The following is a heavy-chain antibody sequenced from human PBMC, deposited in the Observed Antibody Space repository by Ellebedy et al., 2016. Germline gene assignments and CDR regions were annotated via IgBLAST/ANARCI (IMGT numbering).Heavy chain of an antibody. J-gene: IGHJ4*02. Sequence: SETLSLTCTVSGGSVSRDYWSWIRQPPGKGLEWIGYISFSGFSKYNPSLKSRVTISGDTSTSEFSLNLSSVTAADTAVYYCARLPSGNIFGYFDYWGQGILVTVSS. CDR1: GGSVSRDY. V-gene: IGHV4-59*02. CDR2: ISFSGFS. D-gene: IGHD5-18*01. CDR3: ARLPSGNIFGYFDY.